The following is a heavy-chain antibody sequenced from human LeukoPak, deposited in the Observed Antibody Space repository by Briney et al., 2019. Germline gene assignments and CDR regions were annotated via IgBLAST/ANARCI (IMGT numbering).Heavy chain of an antibody. J-gene: IGHJ4*02. CDR3: AKDGETAVAGTFDY. CDR1: GFXFSSYG. CDR2: ISYDGSNK. D-gene: IGHD6-19*01. Sequence: PGRSLRLSCAASGFXFSSYGIHWVRQAPGKGLEWVAVISYDGSNKYYADSVKGRFTISRDNSKNTLYLQMNSLRAEDTAVYYCAKDGETAVAGTFDYWGQGTLVTVSS. V-gene: IGHV3-30*18.